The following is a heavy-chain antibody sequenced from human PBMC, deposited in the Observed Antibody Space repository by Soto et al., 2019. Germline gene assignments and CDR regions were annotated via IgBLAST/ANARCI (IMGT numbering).Heavy chain of an antibody. CDR1: GGSISSSSYY. Sequence: QLQLQESGPGLVKPSETLSLTCTVSGGSISSSSYYWGWIRQPPGKGLEGIGSIYYSGNTYYNPSLESRFTISVDTPKSQFSLKLSSVTAADTAVYYCARLRPSGYSYWGQGTLVTVSS. CDR3: ARLRPSGYSY. D-gene: IGHD3-3*01. CDR2: IYYSGNT. J-gene: IGHJ4*02. V-gene: IGHV4-39*01.